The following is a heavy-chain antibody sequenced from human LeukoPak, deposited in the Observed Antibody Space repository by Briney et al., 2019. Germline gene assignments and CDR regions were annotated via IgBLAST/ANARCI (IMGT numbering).Heavy chain of an antibody. J-gene: IGHJ6*02. CDR3: SRDRRYGGMDV. D-gene: IGHD3-10*01. Sequence: ASVKVSCKASGGTFSSYAISWVRQAPGQGLEWMGGIIPIFGTANYAQKFQGRVTITADESTSTAYMELSSLRAEDTAVYYCSRDRRYGGMDVWGQGTTVTVSS. CDR2: IIPIFGTA. V-gene: IGHV1-69*13. CDR1: GGTFSSYA.